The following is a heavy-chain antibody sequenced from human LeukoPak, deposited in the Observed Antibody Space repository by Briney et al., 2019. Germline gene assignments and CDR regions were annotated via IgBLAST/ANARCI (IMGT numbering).Heavy chain of an antibody. V-gene: IGHV1-24*01. CDR1: GYTLTELS. J-gene: IGHJ3*02. CDR3: ATGLGTVPLDAFDI. Sequence: GASVKVSCKVSGYTLTELSMHWVRQAPGKGLEWMGGFDPEDGETIYAQKFQGRVTMTEDTSTDTAYMELSSLRSEDTAVYYCATGLGTVPLDAFDIWGQGTMVTVSS. D-gene: IGHD4-17*01. CDR2: FDPEDGET.